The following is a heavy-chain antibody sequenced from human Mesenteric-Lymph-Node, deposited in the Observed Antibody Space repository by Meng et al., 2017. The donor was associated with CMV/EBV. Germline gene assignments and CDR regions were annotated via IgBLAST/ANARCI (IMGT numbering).Heavy chain of an antibody. CDR2: IRPNNGGA. CDR1: GYTFTKYY. D-gene: IGHD6-19*01. V-gene: IGHV1-2*02. J-gene: IGHJ5*02. Sequence: ASVKVSCKASGYTFTKYYMHWVRQAPGQGLEWMGWIRPNNGGAIYAQKFQGRVTMTRDTSISTAYMDLSRLTSDDTALYYCARTPGTVGAVRWFDPWGQGTLVTVSS. CDR3: ARTPGTVGAVRWFDP.